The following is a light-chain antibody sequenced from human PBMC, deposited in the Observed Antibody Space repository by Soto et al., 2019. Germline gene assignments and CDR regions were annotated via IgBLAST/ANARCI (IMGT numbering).Light chain of an antibody. V-gene: IGLV2-14*01. Sequence: QSALTQPASVSGSPGQSITISCTGTSSDVGDYNYVSWYQQRPGKAPKLMIYDVSNRPSGVSNRFSGSKSGNTASLTISGLQDEDEADYYCSSYTSSSTVVFGGGTKLTVL. CDR1: SSDVGDYNY. CDR3: SSYTSSSTVV. J-gene: IGLJ2*01. CDR2: DVS.